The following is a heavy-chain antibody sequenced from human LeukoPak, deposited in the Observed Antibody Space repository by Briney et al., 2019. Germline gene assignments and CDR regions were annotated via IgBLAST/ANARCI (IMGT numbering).Heavy chain of an antibody. D-gene: IGHD6-19*01. V-gene: IGHV4-38-2*01. CDR1: GYSISSGYY. Sequence: SETLSLTCAVSGYSISSGYYWGWIRPPPGKGREWIGYMYHGGSAYYNPSLRSRVTISLDTSQNQFSLKLSSLTAADTAVYYCARSEYSSGWSFDYWGQGTLVTVSS. CDR3: ARSEYSSGWSFDY. J-gene: IGHJ4*02. CDR2: MYHGGSA.